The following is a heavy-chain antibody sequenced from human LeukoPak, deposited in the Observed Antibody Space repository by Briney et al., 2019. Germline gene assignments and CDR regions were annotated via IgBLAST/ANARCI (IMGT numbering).Heavy chain of an antibody. D-gene: IGHD3-10*01. J-gene: IGHJ5*02. CDR1: GGSISSYY. CDR2: IHYSGST. V-gene: IGHV4-59*01. Sequence: SETLSLTCSVSGGSISSYYWNWIRQPPGKELEWIGDIHYSGSTNYNPSLRSRVTISVDTSKNQFSLKLRSVTAADTAMYYCARGVGAFDPWGQGTLVTVSS. CDR3: ARGVGAFDP.